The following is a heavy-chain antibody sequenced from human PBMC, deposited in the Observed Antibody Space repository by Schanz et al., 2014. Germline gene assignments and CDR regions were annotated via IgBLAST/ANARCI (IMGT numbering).Heavy chain of an antibody. V-gene: IGHV4-31*03. CDR3: ARGHHPHGITVAARGFDP. CDR2: ISYSGVT. D-gene: IGHD6-19*01. Sequence: QVQLQESGPGLVKPSQTLSLTCTVSGDSISSGGYYWSWIRQHPGKGLEWIGYISYSGVTYYNPSLKSRVTISMHPSKNQFPLKLSSVTAADTAVYYCARGHHPHGITVAARGFDPWGQGTLVTVSS. CDR1: GDSISSGGYY. J-gene: IGHJ5*02.